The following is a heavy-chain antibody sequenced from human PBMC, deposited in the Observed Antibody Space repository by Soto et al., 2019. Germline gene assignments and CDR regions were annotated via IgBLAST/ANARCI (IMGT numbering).Heavy chain of an antibody. D-gene: IGHD3-9*01. CDR1: GYTFTSYA. Sequence: QVQLVQSGAEVKKPGASVKVSCKASGYTFTSYAMHWVRQASGQRLEWMGWINAGNGNTKYSQKFQGRVTITRDTSASTAYMELSSLRSEDTAVYYCATEPLRYFDWLPIDYWGQGTLVTVSS. CDR3: ATEPLRYFDWLPIDY. J-gene: IGHJ4*02. V-gene: IGHV1-3*01. CDR2: INAGNGNT.